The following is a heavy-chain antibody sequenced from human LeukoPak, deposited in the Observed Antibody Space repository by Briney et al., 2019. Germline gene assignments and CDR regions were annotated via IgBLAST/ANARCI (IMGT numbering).Heavy chain of an antibody. V-gene: IGHV3-23*01. CDR1: GLTFSSYW. CDR2: ISGSGGST. CDR3: ARGVTPDY. J-gene: IGHJ4*02. Sequence: GGSLRLSCAASGLTFSSYWMSWVRQAPGKGLEWVSAISGSGGSTYYADSVKGRFTTSRDNSKNTLYLQMNSLRAEDTAVYYCARGVTPDYWGQGTLVTVSS. D-gene: IGHD3-10*01.